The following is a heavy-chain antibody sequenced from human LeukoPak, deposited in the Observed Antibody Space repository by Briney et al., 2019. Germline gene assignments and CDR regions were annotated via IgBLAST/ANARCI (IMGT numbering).Heavy chain of an antibody. CDR2: ISYDGSNK. CDR3: AKDKPTGGSLLDY. Sequence: GGSLRLSCAASGFTFSSYGMHWVRQAPGKGLEWVAVISYDGSNKYYADSVKGRFTISRDNSKNTLYLQMNSLRAEATAVYYCAKDKPTGGSLLDYWGQGTLVTVSS. J-gene: IGHJ4*02. V-gene: IGHV3-30*18. CDR1: GFTFSSYG. D-gene: IGHD1-26*01.